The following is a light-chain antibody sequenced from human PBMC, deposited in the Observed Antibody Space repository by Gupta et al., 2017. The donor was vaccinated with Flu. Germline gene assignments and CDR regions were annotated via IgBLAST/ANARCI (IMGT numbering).Light chain of an antibody. Sequence: QSVLTQPPSVSGAPGQRVTIACTRTNSYVGADYDVHWYQQLPGTAPKLLIYHNSNRPSGVPDRFSGSKSGTSASLAITGLQAEDEADYYCQSYDSSLSAWVFGTGTKVTVL. CDR3: QSYDSSLSAWV. CDR1: NSYVGADYD. CDR2: HNS. V-gene: IGLV1-40*01. J-gene: IGLJ1*01.